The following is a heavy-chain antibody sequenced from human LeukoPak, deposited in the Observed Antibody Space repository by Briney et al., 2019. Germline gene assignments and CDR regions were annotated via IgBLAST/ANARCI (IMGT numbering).Heavy chain of an antibody. V-gene: IGHV4-39*07. CDR3: AREAIMGQWLVWGPNWFDP. CDR2: IHYSGST. CDR1: GASISSSSYY. J-gene: IGHJ5*02. Sequence: SETLSLTCTVSGASISSSSYYWGWIRQSPGKGLEWIGSIHYSGSTYYNPSLKSRVTISVDTSKNQFSLKLSSVTAADTAVYYCAREAIMGQWLVWGPNWFDPWGQGTLVTVSS. D-gene: IGHD6-19*01.